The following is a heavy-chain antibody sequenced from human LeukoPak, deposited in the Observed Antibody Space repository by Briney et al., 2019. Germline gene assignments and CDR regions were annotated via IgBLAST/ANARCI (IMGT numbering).Heavy chain of an antibody. CDR3: ARDLGIVVVPAAPDV. D-gene: IGHD2-2*01. CDR2: IYTSGST. J-gene: IGHJ6*04. Sequence: SQTLSLTCTVSDGSISSGSYYWSWIRQPAGKGLEWIGRIYTSGSTNYNPSLKSRVTISVDTSKNQFSLKLSSVTAADTAVYYCARDLGIVVVPAAPDVWGKGTTVTVSS. CDR1: DGSISSGSYY. V-gene: IGHV4-61*02.